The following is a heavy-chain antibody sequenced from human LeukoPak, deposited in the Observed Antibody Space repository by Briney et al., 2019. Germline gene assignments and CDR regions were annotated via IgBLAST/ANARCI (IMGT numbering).Heavy chain of an antibody. CDR2: IYDSGST. CDR3: ARSRGYSYGSGDDAFDI. CDR1: GGSIRSSYYY. J-gene: IGHJ3*02. D-gene: IGHD5-18*01. V-gene: IGHV4-39*07. Sequence: SETLSLTCTVSGGSIRSSYYYWGWIRQPPGKGLEWIGSIYDSGSTYYNPSLKSRVTISVDTSKNQFSLKLSSVTAADTAVYYCARSRGYSYGSGDDAFDIWGQGTMVTVSS.